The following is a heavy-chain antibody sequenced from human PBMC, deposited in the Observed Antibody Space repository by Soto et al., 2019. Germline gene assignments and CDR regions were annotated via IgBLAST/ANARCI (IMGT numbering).Heavy chain of an antibody. CDR3: VRYCSTNICPFEY. CDR2: IYYSGNT. J-gene: IGHJ4*02. V-gene: IGHV4-30-4*01. Sequence: SETLSLTCTFSVGSISSGGSYCGWIRQPPGKGLEWIGYIYYSGNTYFNPSLKSRVTLSVDTSKNQFSLNLSSVTAADTAVYYCVRYCSTNICPFEYWGQGTLGSVSS. D-gene: IGHD2-2*01. CDR1: VGSISSGGSY.